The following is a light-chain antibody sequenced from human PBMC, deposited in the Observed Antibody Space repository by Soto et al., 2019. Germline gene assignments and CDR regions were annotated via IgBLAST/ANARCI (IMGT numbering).Light chain of an antibody. CDR1: SSDVGVYDY. Sequence: QSVLAQPASVSGSPGQSITISCTGTSSDVGVYDYVSWYQQHPGKAPKLMIYEVTNRPSGVSNRFSGSKSGNTASLTISGLQAEDEADYYCSSYTSSSTYVFGTGTKGTVL. CDR3: SSYTSSSTYV. CDR2: EVT. J-gene: IGLJ1*01. V-gene: IGLV2-14*01.